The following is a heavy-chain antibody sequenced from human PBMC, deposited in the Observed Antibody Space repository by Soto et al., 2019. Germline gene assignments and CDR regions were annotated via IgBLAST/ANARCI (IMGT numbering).Heavy chain of an antibody. CDR2: IYHSGTI. V-gene: IGHV4-4*02. D-gene: IGHD2-8*02. CDR3: ASSKPPTVLLAY. CDR1: GDSINSSNW. J-gene: IGHJ4*02. Sequence: QVLLQESGPGLVKPSGTLSLTCGVSGDSINSSNWWSWVRQPPGKGLEWIGEIYHSGTINSNPSLKSRISISLDKSKNQFSLRLNSVTPAATAVYFCASSKPPTVLLAYSGQGVLVTVSS.